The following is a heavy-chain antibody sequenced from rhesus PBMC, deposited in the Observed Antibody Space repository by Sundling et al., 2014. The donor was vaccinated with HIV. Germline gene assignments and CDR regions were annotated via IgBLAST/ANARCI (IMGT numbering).Heavy chain of an antibody. CDR2: IYSSGSN. CDR1: AGSINSDYG. Sequence: QVQLQESGPGLVKPSETLSLTCVVSAGSINSDYGWNWIRQPPGKGLQWIGSIYSSGSNHLKPSLKSRVTLSVGTPKNHFSLKLTSLTAADTAVYYCARDRFGKQLQDYFDSWGQGVLVTVSS. J-gene: IGHJ4*01. V-gene: IGHV4-127*01. D-gene: IGHD5-12*01. CDR3: ARDRFGKQLQDYFDS.